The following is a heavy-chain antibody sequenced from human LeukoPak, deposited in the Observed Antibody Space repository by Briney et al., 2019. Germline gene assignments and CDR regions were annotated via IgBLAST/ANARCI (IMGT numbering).Heavy chain of an antibody. CDR3: AKDRGITMIVVVRTYFDY. Sequence: GGSLRLSCAASGFTFSSYAMSWVRQAPGKGLEWVSAISGSGGSTYYADSVKGRFTISRDNSKNTLYLQTNSLRAEDTAVYYCAKDRGITMIVVVRTYFDYWGQGTLVTVSS. J-gene: IGHJ4*02. V-gene: IGHV3-23*01. D-gene: IGHD3-22*01. CDR1: GFTFSSYA. CDR2: ISGSGGST.